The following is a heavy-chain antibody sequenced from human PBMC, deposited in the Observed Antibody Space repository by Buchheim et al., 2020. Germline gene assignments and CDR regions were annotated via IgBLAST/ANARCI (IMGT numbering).Heavy chain of an antibody. CDR2: IYTSGST. CDR3: AKVLRRRAMIVVVGTYYFDY. Sequence: QVQLQESGPGLVKPSETLSLTCTVSGGSISSYYWSWIRQPAGKGLEWIGRIYTSGSTNYNPSLKSRVTMSVDTSKNQFSLKLSSVTAADTAVYYCAKVLRRRAMIVVVGTYYFDYWGQGTL. D-gene: IGHD3-22*01. V-gene: IGHV4-4*07. J-gene: IGHJ4*02. CDR1: GGSISSYY.